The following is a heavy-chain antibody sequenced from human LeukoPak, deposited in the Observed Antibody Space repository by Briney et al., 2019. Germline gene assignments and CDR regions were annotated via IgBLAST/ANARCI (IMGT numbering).Heavy chain of an antibody. CDR2: ISYDGSNK. V-gene: IGHV3-30*18. Sequence: GGSLILSCAASGFTFSSYCMHWVRQAPGKGLEWVAVISYDGSNKYYADSVKGRFTIFRDNSKNTLYLQMNSLRAEDTAVYYCAKRGEMATVPFDYWGQGTLVTVSS. D-gene: IGHD5-24*01. J-gene: IGHJ4*02. CDR3: AKRGEMATVPFDY. CDR1: GFTFSSYC.